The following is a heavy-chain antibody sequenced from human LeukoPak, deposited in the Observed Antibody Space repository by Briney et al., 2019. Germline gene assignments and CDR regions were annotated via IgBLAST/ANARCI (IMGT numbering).Heavy chain of an antibody. CDR2: IKQDGSEK. CDR1: GFTFSTYW. CDR3: VRGSLASGVVVYYYYYLDV. V-gene: IGHV3-7*01. D-gene: IGHD3-3*01. J-gene: IGHJ6*03. Sequence: PGGSLRLSCAASGFTFSTYWMSWIRQAPGKGLEWVANIKQDGSEKYYVDSVKGRCTISRDNAKNSLYLQMNSLRAEDTAVYYCVRGSLASGVVVYYYYYLDVWGKGTTVTVSS.